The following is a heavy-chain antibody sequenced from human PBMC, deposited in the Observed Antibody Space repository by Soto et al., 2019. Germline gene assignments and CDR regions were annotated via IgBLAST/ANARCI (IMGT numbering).Heavy chain of an antibody. CDR3: AGSSRFAEYFQH. Sequence: QVQLQQWGAGLLKPSETLSLTCAVYGGSFSGYYWSWIRQPPGKGLEWIGEINHSGSTNYNPSLRSRFIISVDTSKNQFSLRLSSVTAADAAVYYCAGSSRFAEYFQHWGQGTLVTVSS. J-gene: IGHJ1*01. V-gene: IGHV4-34*01. CDR2: INHSGST. CDR1: GGSFSGYY.